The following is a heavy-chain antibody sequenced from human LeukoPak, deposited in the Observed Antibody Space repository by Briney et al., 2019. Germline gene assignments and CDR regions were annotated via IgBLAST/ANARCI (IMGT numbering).Heavy chain of an antibody. CDR2: IYYSGST. CDR1: GGSISSYY. J-gene: IGHJ3*02. CDR3: AREWTTGTTWDAFDI. D-gene: IGHD1-7*01. V-gene: IGHV4-59*01. Sequence: SETLSLTCTVSGGSISSYYWSWIRQPPGKGLEWIGYIYYSGSTNYNPSLKSRVTISVDTSKNQFSLKLSSVTAADTAVYYCAREWTTGTTWDAFDIWGQGTMVTVSS.